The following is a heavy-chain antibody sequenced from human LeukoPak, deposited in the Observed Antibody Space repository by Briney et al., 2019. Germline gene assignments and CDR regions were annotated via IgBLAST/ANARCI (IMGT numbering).Heavy chain of an antibody. CDR2: IWYDGSNK. J-gene: IGHJ4*02. V-gene: IGHV3-33*01. CDR1: GFTFSSYG. Sequence: GGSLRLSCAASGFTFSSYGMHWVRQAPGKGLEWVAVIWYDGSNKYYADSVKGRFTTSRDNSKNTLYLQMNSLRAEDTAVYYCARVFSSGWYSDYWGQGTLVTVSS. D-gene: IGHD6-19*01. CDR3: ARVFSSGWYSDY.